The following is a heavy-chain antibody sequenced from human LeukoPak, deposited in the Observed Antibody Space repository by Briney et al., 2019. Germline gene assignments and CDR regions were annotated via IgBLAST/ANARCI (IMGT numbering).Heavy chain of an antibody. J-gene: IGHJ6*04. Sequence: PSETLSLTCAVSGGSISSGGYSWSWIRQPPGKGLEWMGYIYHSGSTYYNPTLKSRVTVSADTYKIQFSLNLSSVTAADTAVYYCARDFWGMDVWGKGTTVTVSS. V-gene: IGHV4-30-2*01. CDR1: GGSISSGGYS. CDR2: IYHSGST. CDR3: ARDFWGMDV. D-gene: IGHD7-27*01.